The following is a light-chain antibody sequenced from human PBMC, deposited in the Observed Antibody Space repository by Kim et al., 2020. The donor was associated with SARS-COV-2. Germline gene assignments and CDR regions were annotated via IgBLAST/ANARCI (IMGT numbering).Light chain of an antibody. CDR2: DAS. CDR3: QQRSNRPT. Sequence: TLSPAESATLSCRASQSVSSYLAWYQQKPGQAPRLLIYDASNRATGIPARFSGSGSGTDFTLTISSLEPEDFAVYYCQQRSNRPTFGGGTKVDIK. CDR1: QSVSSY. V-gene: IGKV3-11*01. J-gene: IGKJ4*01.